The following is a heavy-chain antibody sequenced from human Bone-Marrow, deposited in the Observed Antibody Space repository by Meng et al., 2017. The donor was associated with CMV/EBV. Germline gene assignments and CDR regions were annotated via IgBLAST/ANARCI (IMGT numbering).Heavy chain of an antibody. CDR2: ISAYNGNT. J-gene: IGHJ5*02. Sequence: VQFGAEGKKPGASVKVSCKVSGYTFTSYGISWVRQAPGQGLEWMGWISAYNGNTNYAQKLQGRVTMTTDTSTSTAYMELRSLRSDDTAVYYCARAVGSGSYGWFDPWGQGTLVTVSS. CDR1: GYTFTSYG. D-gene: IGHD3-10*01. V-gene: IGHV1-18*01. CDR3: ARAVGSGSYGWFDP.